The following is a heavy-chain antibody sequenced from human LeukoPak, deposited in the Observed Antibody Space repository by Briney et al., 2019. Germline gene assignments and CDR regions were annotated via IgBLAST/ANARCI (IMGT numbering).Heavy chain of an antibody. V-gene: IGHV4-34*01. J-gene: IGHJ5*02. D-gene: IGHD1-1*01. CDR2: INHSGST. Sequence: SETLSLTCAVYGGSFSGYYWRWIRQPPGKGVEWSGEINHSGSTTYNPSLKSRVTISVDPSKTQFSLKLSSVTAADTAVYYCARGTNLGWFDPWGQGTLVTVSS. CDR3: ARGTNLGWFDP. CDR1: GGSFSGYY.